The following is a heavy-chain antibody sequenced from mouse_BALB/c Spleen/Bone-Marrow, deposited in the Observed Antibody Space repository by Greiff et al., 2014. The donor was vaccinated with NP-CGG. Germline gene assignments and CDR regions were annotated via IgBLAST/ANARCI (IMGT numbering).Heavy chain of an antibody. D-gene: IGHD2-1*01. V-gene: IGHV1-87*01. Sequence: QVQLQQSGAGLARPGASVKLSCKASGYTFTSYWMQWVKQRPGQGLEWIGAIYPGDGDTRYTQKFRGKATLTADESSNTAYMQLSSLTSEDSAVYFCASPYGNYDAMDYWGQGTSVTVSS. CDR3: ASPYGNYDAMDY. CDR1: GYTFTSYW. CDR2: IYPGDGDT. J-gene: IGHJ4*01.